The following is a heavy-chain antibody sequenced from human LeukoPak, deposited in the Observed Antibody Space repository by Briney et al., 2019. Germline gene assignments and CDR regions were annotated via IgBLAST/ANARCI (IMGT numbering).Heavy chain of an antibody. J-gene: IGHJ6*03. Sequence: ASVKVSCKASGGTFSSYAISWVRQAPGQGLELMGGIIPIFGTANYAQKFQGRVAITTDESTSTAYMELSSLRSEDTAVYYCARVLGYSYGPYYYYYMDVWGKGTTVTVSS. D-gene: IGHD5-18*01. V-gene: IGHV1-69*05. CDR3: ARVLGYSYGPYYYYYMDV. CDR1: GGTFSSYA. CDR2: IIPIFGTA.